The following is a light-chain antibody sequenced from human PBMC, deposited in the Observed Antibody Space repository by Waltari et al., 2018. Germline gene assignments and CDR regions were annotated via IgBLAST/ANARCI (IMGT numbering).Light chain of an antibody. V-gene: IGLV2-14*03. J-gene: IGLJ2*01. CDR3: SSYSTTSAVV. Sequence: QSALTQPASVSGSPGQSISVSCKGTSSDVGGYKYVSWYQHHPGNAPKLLICDVAKRPSGVSDRFSGAKTGNTASLTISGLRAEDGAFYYCSSYSTTSAVVFGGGTKMTVL. CDR1: SSDVGGYKY. CDR2: DVA.